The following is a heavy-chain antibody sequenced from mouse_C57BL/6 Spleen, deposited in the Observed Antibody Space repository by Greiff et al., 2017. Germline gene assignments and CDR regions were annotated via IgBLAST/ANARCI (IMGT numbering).Heavy chain of an antibody. CDR1: GFNIKNTY. D-gene: IGHD1-1*01. J-gene: IGHJ3*01. CDR3: ARSLYYGSSLGWFAY. V-gene: IGHV14-3*01. Sequence: VQLQQSVAELVRPGASVKLSCTASGFNIKNTYMHWVKQRPEQGLEWIGRIDPANGNTKYAPKFQGKATITADTSSNTACLQLSSLTSEDTAIYYCARSLYYGSSLGWFAYWGQGTLVTVSA. CDR2: IDPANGNT.